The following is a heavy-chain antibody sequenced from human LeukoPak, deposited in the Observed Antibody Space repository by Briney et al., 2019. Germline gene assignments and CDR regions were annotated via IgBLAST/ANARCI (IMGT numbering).Heavy chain of an antibody. CDR2: IYYSGST. J-gene: IGHJ4*02. CDR1: GGSISSSSYY. D-gene: IGHD6-19*01. Sequence: PSETLSLTCTVSGGSISSSSYYWAWIRQPPGKGLEWIGSIYYSGSTYYNPSLKSRVTISVDTSKNQFSLKLSSVTAADTAVYYCARLGKSSGWFYAFDYWGRGTLVTVSS. V-gene: IGHV4-39*01. CDR3: ARLGKSSGWFYAFDY.